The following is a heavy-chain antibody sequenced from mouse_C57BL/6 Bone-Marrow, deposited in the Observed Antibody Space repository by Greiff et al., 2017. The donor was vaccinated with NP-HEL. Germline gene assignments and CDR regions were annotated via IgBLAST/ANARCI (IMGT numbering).Heavy chain of an antibody. Sequence: VQLVESGAELVRPGASVTLSCKASGYTFTDYEMHWVKQTPVHGLEWIGAIDPETGGTAYNQKFKGKAILTADKSSSTAYMELRSLTSEDSAVYYCTPYDPFAYWGQGTLVTVSA. J-gene: IGHJ3*01. CDR1: GYTFTDYE. D-gene: IGHD2-3*01. CDR2: IDPETGGT. CDR3: TPYDPFAY. V-gene: IGHV1-15*01.